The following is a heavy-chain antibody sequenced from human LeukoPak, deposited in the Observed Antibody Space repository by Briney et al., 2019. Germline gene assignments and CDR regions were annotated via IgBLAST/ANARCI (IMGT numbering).Heavy chain of an antibody. J-gene: IGHJ3*02. D-gene: IGHD6-19*01. Sequence: PSETLSLTCTVSGASISSHYWNWIRKPAGKGLEWIGRIYTSGSTKYNPSLKSRVTISVDKSKNQFSLSLSSVTAADTAVYYCARDGSGWTDDDAFDIWGPGTMVTVSS. CDR3: ARDGSGWTDDDAFDI. V-gene: IGHV4-4*07. CDR2: IYTSGST. CDR1: GASISSHY.